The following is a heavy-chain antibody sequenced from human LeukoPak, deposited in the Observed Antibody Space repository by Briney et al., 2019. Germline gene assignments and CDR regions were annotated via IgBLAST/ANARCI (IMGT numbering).Heavy chain of an antibody. CDR1: GFTFSGYS. J-gene: IGHJ4*02. V-gene: IGHV3-21*01. D-gene: IGHD3-10*01. CDR3: ARRSPWFGEFFDY. CDR2: ISSSSSYI. Sequence: GGSLRLSFAASGFTFSGYSMNWVRQAPGKGLEWVSSISSSSSYIYYADSVKGRFTISRDNAKNTLYLQMNSLRAEDTAVYYCARRSPWFGEFFDYWGQGTLVTVSS.